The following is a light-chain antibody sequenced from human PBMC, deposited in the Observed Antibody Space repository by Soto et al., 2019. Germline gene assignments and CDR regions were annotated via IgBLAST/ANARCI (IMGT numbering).Light chain of an antibody. V-gene: IGLV2-8*01. J-gene: IGLJ1*01. CDR3: SSYAGSTNFV. CDR2: EVS. Sequence: SVLTQPPAASVSPGQSVTISCTGTSSDVGGYNYVSWYQQHPGKAPKLMIYEVSEPPSGVPDRFSGSTSSNTASMTVSGLQAEDEADYYCSSYAGSTNFVVGTGTTLTV. CDR1: SSDVGGYNY.